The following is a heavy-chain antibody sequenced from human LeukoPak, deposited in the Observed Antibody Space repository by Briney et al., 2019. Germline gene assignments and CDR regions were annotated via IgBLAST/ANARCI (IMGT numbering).Heavy chain of an antibody. J-gene: IGHJ4*02. CDR1: GGTFSSYA. V-gene: IGHV1-69*04. CDR2: IIPILGIA. Sequence: GASVKVSCKASGGTFSSYAISWVRQAPGQGLEWMGRIIPILGIANYAQKFQGRVTITADKSTSTAYMELSSLRSEDTAVYYCARDSGGVLRYFIWGQGTLVTVSS. D-gene: IGHD3-9*01. CDR3: ARDSGGVLRYFI.